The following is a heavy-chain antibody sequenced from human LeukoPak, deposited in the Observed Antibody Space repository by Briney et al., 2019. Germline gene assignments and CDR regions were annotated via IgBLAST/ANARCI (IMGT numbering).Heavy chain of an antibody. CDR3: ASAGATIYFDY. CDR1: GFNFSSYE. V-gene: IGHV3-48*03. CDR2: ISSSGSTI. Sequence: PGGSLRLSCAASGFNFSSYEMNWVRQAPGKGMERVSYISSSGSTIYYADSVKGRFTISRDNAKNSLYLQMNSLRAEDTAVYYCASAGATIYFDYWGQGTLVTVSS. J-gene: IGHJ4*02. D-gene: IGHD1-26*01.